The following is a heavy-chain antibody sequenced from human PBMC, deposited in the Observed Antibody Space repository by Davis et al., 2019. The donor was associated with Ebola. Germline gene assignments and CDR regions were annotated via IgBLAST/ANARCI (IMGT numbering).Heavy chain of an antibody. J-gene: IGHJ6*02. Sequence: SETLSLTCTVSGGSISSYYWSWIRQPPGKGLEWIGYIYYSGSTNYNPSLKSRVTISVDTSKNQFSLKLSSVTAADTAVYYCARDLGYYYGSGSYYKTTYYYYGMDVWGQGTTVTVSS. CDR3: ARDLGYYYGSGSYYKTTYYYYGMDV. CDR1: GGSISSYY. D-gene: IGHD3-10*01. V-gene: IGHV4-59*12. CDR2: IYYSGST.